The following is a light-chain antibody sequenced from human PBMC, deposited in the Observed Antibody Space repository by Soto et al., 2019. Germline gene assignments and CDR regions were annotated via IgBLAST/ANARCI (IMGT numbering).Light chain of an antibody. CDR1: SSNIGAGYD. Sequence: QSVLTQPPSVSGAPGQRVTISCTGSSSNIGAGYDVHWYQQHPGKAPKLIIYEVSKRPSGVPDRFSGSKSGNTASLTVSGLQAEDEADYYCSSYAGSNNLVFAGGTKVTVL. CDR2: EVS. V-gene: IGLV1-40*01. CDR3: SSYAGSNNLV. J-gene: IGLJ3*02.